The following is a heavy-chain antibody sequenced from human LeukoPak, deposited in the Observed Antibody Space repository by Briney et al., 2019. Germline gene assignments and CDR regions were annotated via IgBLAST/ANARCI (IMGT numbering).Heavy chain of an antibody. CDR3: ARGGSKDIVVVPAANDTTRKPNPFDY. D-gene: IGHD2-2*01. J-gene: IGHJ4*02. CDR2: INHSGST. V-gene: IGHV4-39*07. CDR1: GGSISSGGYY. Sequence: SETLSLTCTVSGGSISSGGYYRSWIRQPPGQGLEWIGEINHSGSTNYNPSLKSRVTISVDTSKNQFSLKLSSVTAADTAVYYCARGGSKDIVVVPAANDTTRKPNPFDYWGQGTLVTVSS.